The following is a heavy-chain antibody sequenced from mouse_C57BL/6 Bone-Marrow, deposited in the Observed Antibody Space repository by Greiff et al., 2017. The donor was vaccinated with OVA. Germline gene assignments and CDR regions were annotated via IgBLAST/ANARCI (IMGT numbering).Heavy chain of an antibody. D-gene: IGHD2-4*01. CDR3: TRRGFYDYPYCYFDV. J-gene: IGHJ1*03. V-gene: IGHV1-5*01. Sequence: VQLQQSGTVLARPGASVKMSCKTSGYTFTSYWMHWVKQRPGQGLEWIGAIYPGNSDPSYNQKFKGKAKLTAVTSASTAYMELSSLTNEDSAVYYCTRRGFYDYPYCYFDVWGTGTTVTVSS. CDR2: IYPGNSDP. CDR1: GYTFTSYW.